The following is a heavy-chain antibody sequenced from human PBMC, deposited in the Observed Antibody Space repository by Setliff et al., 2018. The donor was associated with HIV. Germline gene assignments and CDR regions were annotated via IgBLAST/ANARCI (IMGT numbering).Heavy chain of an antibody. D-gene: IGHD1-26*01. CDR1: GYTFTGYG. V-gene: IGHV1-18*01. Sequence: ASVKVSCKASGYTFTGYGISWVRQAPGQGLEWMGGIRAYNGTTNYAPRLQGRVTMTTDTSTSTAYMELRSDTAVYNCARARLQGMVAAVRPHDNFLDPWGQGTRVTVSS. CDR2: IRAYNGTT. J-gene: IGHJ5*02. CDR3: ARARLQGMVAAVRPHDNFLDP.